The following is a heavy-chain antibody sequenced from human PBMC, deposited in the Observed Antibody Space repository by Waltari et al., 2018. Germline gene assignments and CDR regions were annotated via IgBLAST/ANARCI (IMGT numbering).Heavy chain of an antibody. D-gene: IGHD6-19*01. Sequence: QVQLMQSGAEVKKPGASVKVSCKASGYTFTGYALHWLRQAPGQGLEWMGRINPNSGGTNYAQKFQGRVTMTRDTSISTAYMERSRLRSDDTAVYYCASAGIAVERNFQHWGQGTLVTVSS. CDR3: ASAGIAVERNFQH. J-gene: IGHJ1*01. CDR1: GYTFTGYA. CDR2: INPNSGGT. V-gene: IGHV1-2*06.